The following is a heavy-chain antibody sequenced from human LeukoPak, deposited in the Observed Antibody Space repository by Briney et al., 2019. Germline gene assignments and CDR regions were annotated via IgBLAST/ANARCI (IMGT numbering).Heavy chain of an antibody. J-gene: IGHJ4*02. V-gene: IGHV3-21*01. CDR2: ISGTSSYI. CDR3: ARDSADDSSGYYPFDY. D-gene: IGHD3-22*01. CDR1: GFTFSTYI. Sequence: GGSLRLSCAASGFTFSTYIMTWVRQAPGKGLEWVSSISGTSSYIYYADSVKGRFTISRDNAKNSLNLQMNSLRAEDTAIYYCARDSADDSSGYYPFDYWGQGTQVSVSS.